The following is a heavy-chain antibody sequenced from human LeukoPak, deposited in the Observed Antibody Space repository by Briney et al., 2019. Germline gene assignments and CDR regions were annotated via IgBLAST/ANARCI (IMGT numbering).Heavy chain of an antibody. D-gene: IGHD3-22*01. Sequence: ASVKVSCKASGYTFTSYGISWVRQAPGQGLEWMGWISAYNGNTNYAQKLQGRVTMTTDTSTSTAYMELRSLRSEDTAVYYCAADRYYYDSSGYYDKTVEWGQGTLVTVSS. V-gene: IGHV1-18*01. CDR1: GYTFTSYG. CDR3: AADRYYYDSSGYYDKTVE. J-gene: IGHJ4*02. CDR2: ISAYNGNT.